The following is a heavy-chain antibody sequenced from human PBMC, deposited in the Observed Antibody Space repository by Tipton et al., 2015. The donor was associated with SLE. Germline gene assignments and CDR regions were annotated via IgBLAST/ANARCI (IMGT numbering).Heavy chain of an antibody. Sequence: TLSLTCTVSGGSISSSSYHWGWIRQPPGKGLEWIGNIYRSGNTYYNPSLKSRVTMSLDTSKKQFFLNLRSVTAADTAVYYCATGSGRYLVDQWGQGTLVSVSS. J-gene: IGHJ4*02. V-gene: IGHV4-39*07. CDR2: IYRSGNT. CDR3: ATGSGRYLVDQ. D-gene: IGHD6-13*01. CDR1: GGSISSSSYH.